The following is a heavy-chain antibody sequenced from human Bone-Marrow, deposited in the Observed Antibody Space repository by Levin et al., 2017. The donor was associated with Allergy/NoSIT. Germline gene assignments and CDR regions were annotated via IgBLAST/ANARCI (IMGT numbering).Heavy chain of an antibody. CDR2: IYDSGST. V-gene: IGHV4-39*01. CDR3: ERLQRGFDWSGFDY. D-gene: IGHD3-9*01. CDR1: GGSISGSSYF. Sequence: SETLSLTCSVSGGSISGSSYFWGWIRQPPGKGLEWIGTIYDSGSTYYYNPSLKSRLTISVDTSKNQFSLRLSSVTAADTAVYYCERLQRGFDWSGFDYWGQGSLVTVSS. J-gene: IGHJ4*02.